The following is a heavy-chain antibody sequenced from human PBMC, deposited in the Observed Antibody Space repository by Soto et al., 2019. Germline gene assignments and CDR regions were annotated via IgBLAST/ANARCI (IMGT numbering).Heavy chain of an antibody. D-gene: IGHD6-13*01. CDR3: VKDESINWYSGHFRH. CDR1: GFTFDDYA. V-gene: IGHV3-9*01. J-gene: IGHJ1*01. Sequence: PGGSLRLSCAASGFTFDDYAMHWVRQVPGKGLEWVSGINWNSGSIGYGDSVKGRFAISRDNAKNSLHLQRNSLSAEDTAFYYCVKDESINWYSGHFRHWGQCTLVTVSS. CDR2: INWNSGSI.